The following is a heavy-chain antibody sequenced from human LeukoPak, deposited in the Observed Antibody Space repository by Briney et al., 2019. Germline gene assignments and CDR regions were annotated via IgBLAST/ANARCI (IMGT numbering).Heavy chain of an antibody. Sequence: GGSLRLSCAASGFTFSSYWMHWVRQAPGKGLVWVSRINSDGSSTSYADSVKGRFTISRDNAKNSLYLQMNSLRAEDTALYYCAKDIHYDSSGYYYVGAFDIWGQGTMVTVSS. CDR1: GFTFSSYW. V-gene: IGHV3-74*01. D-gene: IGHD3-22*01. CDR2: INSDGSST. CDR3: AKDIHYDSSGYYYVGAFDI. J-gene: IGHJ3*02.